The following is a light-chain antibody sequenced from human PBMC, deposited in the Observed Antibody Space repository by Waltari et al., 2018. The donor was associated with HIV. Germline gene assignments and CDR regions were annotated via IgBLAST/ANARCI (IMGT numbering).Light chain of an antibody. CDR1: QSISNY. Sequence: DIQMTQSPSSLSASVGDRVTITCRASQSISNYLNWYQQKPGKAPKILIYAASTLQSGVPSRFSGGGSWTDFTLTISSLQPEDFGTYYCQQSYSIPPAFGPGTRVDIK. CDR3: QQSYSIPPA. V-gene: IGKV1-39*01. CDR2: AAS. J-gene: IGKJ3*01.